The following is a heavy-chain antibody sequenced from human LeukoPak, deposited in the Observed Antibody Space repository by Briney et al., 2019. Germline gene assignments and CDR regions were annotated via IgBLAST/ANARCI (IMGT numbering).Heavy chain of an antibody. V-gene: IGHV4-34*01. CDR3: ARVITGIARGMDV. D-gene: IGHD1-20*01. CDR2: INHSGST. Sequence: SETLSLTSAVYGGSFSGYYWSWIRQPPGKGLEWIGEINHSGSTNYNPSLKSRVTISVDTSKNQFSLKLSSVTAADTAVYYCARVITGIARGMDVWGQGTTVTVSS. J-gene: IGHJ6*02. CDR1: GGSFSGYY.